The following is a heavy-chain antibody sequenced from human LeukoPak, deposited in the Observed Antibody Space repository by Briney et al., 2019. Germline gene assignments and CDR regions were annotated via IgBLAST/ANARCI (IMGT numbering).Heavy chain of an antibody. Sequence: SETLSLTCTVSGGSISSSRYYWGWIRQPQGKGLEWIGSIYYSGITHYSPSLESRFTISVDTSKNQFSLKLASVTAADTAIYYCAKGAGGFSYSNWFDPWGQGTLVTVSS. D-gene: IGHD5-18*01. J-gene: IGHJ5*02. CDR2: IYYSGIT. CDR3: AKGAGGFSYSNWFDP. V-gene: IGHV4-39*07. CDR1: GGSISSSRYY.